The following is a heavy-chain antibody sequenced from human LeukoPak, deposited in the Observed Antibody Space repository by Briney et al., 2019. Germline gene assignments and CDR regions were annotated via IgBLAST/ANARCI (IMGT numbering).Heavy chain of an antibody. CDR2: ISAYNGNT. V-gene: IGHV1-18*01. CDR1: GYTFTSYG. D-gene: IGHD6-13*01. Sequence: ASVKVSCKASGYTFTSYGISWVRQAPGQGLEWMGWISAYNGNTNYAQKLQGRVTMTTDTSTSTAYMELRSLRSDDTAVYYCARDAEIAAAGTLLDYWGQGTLVTVSS. J-gene: IGHJ4*02. CDR3: ARDAEIAAAGTLLDY.